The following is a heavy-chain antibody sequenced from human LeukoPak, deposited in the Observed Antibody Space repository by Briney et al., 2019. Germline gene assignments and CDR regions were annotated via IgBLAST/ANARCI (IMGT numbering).Heavy chain of an antibody. CDR3: VRGYCSGATCYHFDY. Sequence: PSETLSLTCTVSGASITNYYWNWIRQPPGKGLEWIGYFYYSGSDNYNPSLKSRITISVDTSKNQFSLKLSSVTAADTAVYHCVRGYCSGATCYHFDYWGQGTLVTVSS. CDR2: FYYSGSD. CDR1: GASITNYY. V-gene: IGHV4-59*01. J-gene: IGHJ4*02. D-gene: IGHD2-15*01.